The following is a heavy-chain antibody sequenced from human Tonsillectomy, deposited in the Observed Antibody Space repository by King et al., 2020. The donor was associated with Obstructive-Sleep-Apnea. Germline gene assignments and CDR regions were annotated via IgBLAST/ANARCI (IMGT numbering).Heavy chain of an antibody. D-gene: IGHD6-19*01. CDR3: AKDHTAVAENYFDY. Sequence: VQLVESGGGLVQPGRSLRLSCAASGFTFDDYAMHWVRHAPGKGLEWVSGISWNSGSIGYADSVKGRFTISRDNAKNSLYLQMNSLRAEDTALYYCAKDHTAVAENYFDYWGQGTLVTVSS. V-gene: IGHV3-9*01. J-gene: IGHJ4*02. CDR1: GFTFDDYA. CDR2: ISWNSGSI.